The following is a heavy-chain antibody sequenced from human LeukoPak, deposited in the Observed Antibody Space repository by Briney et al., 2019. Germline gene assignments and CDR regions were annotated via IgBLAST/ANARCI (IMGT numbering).Heavy chain of an antibody. D-gene: IGHD5-12*01. CDR2: INPNSGGT. J-gene: IGHJ1*01. CDR3: ARKSGYVSLAYGY. V-gene: IGHV1-2*02. Sequence: GASVKVSCKASGYTFTGYYMHWVRQAPGQGLEWMGWINPNSGGTNYAQKFQGRVTMTRDTSISTAYMELSRLRSDDTAVYYCARKSGYVSLAYGYWGQGTLVTVSS. CDR1: GYTFTGYY.